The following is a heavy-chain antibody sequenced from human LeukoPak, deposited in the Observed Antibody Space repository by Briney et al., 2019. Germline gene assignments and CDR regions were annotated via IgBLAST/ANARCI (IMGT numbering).Heavy chain of an antibody. D-gene: IGHD3-22*01. J-gene: IGHJ6*02. CDR2: INNSGTT. CDR1: GGSFSGYY. V-gene: IGHV4-34*01. Sequence: SETLSLTCGVYGGSFSGYYWSWIRQSPGMGLDWIAEINNSGTTNYNTSFKSRVTISLDTSKNQFSLKLTSVTAADTAVYYCASSRSYYESSGWSYGMDVWGQGTTVTVSS. CDR3: ASSRSYYESSGWSYGMDV.